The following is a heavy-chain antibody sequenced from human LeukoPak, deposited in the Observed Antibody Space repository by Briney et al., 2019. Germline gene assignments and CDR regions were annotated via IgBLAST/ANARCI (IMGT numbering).Heavy chain of an antibody. CDR3: ARAPGYCSGGSCHDAFDM. D-gene: IGHD2-15*01. J-gene: IGHJ3*02. Sequence: SETLSLTCTGYSLISGYYWGWVRQPPGKGLEWIGSIYHSGSTHYNPSLKSRVTISVDTSKSQFSLKLSSVTAADSAVYYCARAPGYCSGGSCHDAFDMWGQGTMVTVSS. CDR1: YSLISGYY. V-gene: IGHV4-38-2*02. CDR2: IYHSGST.